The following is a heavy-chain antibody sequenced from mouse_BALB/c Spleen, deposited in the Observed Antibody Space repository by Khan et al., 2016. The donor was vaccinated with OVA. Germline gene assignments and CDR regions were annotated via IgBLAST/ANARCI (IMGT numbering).Heavy chain of an antibody. D-gene: IGHD4-1*01. J-gene: IGHJ3*01. CDR3: ASHLTGSCAY. Sequence: EVMLVESGGDLVKPGGSLRLSCAASGFTFSTYGMSWVRQFPDKRLEWVATINSDGYYTYYPDTVKGRFTISRNNAENTLYLKMSSLKSEDTAIYYCASHLTGSCAYWGQGTLVTVSA. V-gene: IGHV5-6*02. CDR2: INSDGYYT. CDR1: GFTFSTYG.